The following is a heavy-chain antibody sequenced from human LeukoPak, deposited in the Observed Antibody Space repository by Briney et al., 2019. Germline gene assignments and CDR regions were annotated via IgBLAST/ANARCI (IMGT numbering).Heavy chain of an antibody. CDR3: ASKWVTYYYNSSAYHYPTDVFDI. Sequence: ASVKVSCKASGYTFTGYYMHWVRQAPGQGLEWMGWINANSGDTNYAQKFQGRVTTTRDTSISTAYMELSRLRSDDTAVYYCASKWVTYYYNSSAYHYPTDVFDIWGQGTMVTVSS. D-gene: IGHD3-22*01. CDR2: INANSGDT. CDR1: GYTFTGYY. V-gene: IGHV1-2*02. J-gene: IGHJ3*02.